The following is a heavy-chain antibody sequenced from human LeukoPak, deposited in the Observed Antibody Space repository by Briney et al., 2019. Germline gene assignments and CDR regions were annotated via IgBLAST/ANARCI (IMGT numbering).Heavy chain of an antibody. D-gene: IGHD4-17*01. CDR1: GYTFTGYY. CDR2: INPNSGGT. J-gene: IGHJ4*02. CDR3: ARDPEGWAVTYDY. V-gene: IGHV1-2*02. Sequence: ASVKVSCKASGYTFTGYYMHWVRQAPGQGLEWMGWINPNSGGTNYAQKFQGRVTMTRDTSISTAYMELSRLRSDDTAVYYCARDPEGWAVTYDYWGQGTLVTVSS.